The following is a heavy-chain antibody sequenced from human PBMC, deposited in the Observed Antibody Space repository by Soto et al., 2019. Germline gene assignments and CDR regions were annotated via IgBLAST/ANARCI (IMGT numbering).Heavy chain of an antibody. Sequence: EVQLVESEGGSVQPGGSLRLSCVASGITFSGYWMHWVRQVQGKGLVWVTRVDSDGSGTSYADSVKGRFTISRDNAKNWLYLQMNSLRVEDMAVYYCATVFEHWCQGNPVSVSS. J-gene: IGHJ4*02. CDR3: ATVFEH. CDR2: VDSDGSGT. CDR1: GITFSGYW. V-gene: IGHV3-74*01.